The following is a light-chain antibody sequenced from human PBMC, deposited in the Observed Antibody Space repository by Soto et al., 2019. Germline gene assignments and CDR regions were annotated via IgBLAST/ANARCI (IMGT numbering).Light chain of an antibody. Sequence: QSPLTQPRSVSGAPGQSVTISCTGTSSDVGGYNYVSWYQQHPGKAPKVMIYDVSERPSGVADRFSGSKSGNTASLTISGLQAEDEADYYCCSYAGSPRYVFGTGTKVTVL. CDR3: CSYAGSPRYV. V-gene: IGLV2-11*01. CDR1: SSDVGGYNY. CDR2: DVS. J-gene: IGLJ1*01.